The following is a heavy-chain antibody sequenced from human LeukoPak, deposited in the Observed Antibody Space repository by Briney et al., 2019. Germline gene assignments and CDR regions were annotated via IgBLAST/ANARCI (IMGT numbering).Heavy chain of an antibody. D-gene: IGHD6-19*01. J-gene: IGHJ1*01. CDR1: GFTVSSNY. CDR2: IYSGGST. V-gene: IGHV3-66*01. Sequence: GGSLRLSCAASGFTVSSNYMSWVRQAPGKGLEWVSVIYSGGSTYYADSVKGRFTISRDNSKNTLYLQMNSLRAEDTAVYYCARGPFIAVAAPTEYFQHWGQGTLVTVSS. CDR3: ARGPFIAVAAPTEYFQH.